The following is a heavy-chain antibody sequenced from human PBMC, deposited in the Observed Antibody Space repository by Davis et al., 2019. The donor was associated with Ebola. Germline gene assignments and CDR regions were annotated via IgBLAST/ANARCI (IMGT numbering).Heavy chain of an antibody. CDR2: IYTSGST. V-gene: IGHV4-4*08. J-gene: IGHJ5*02. CDR3: ARVPDTSYSSSWYVGWFDP. Sequence: PSETLSLTCTASGGSISSYYWSWIRQPPGKGLEWIGYIYTSGSTNYNPSLKSRVTISVDTSKNQFSLKLSSVTAADTAVYYCARVPDTSYSSSWYVGWFDPWGQGTLVTVSS. CDR1: GGSISSYY. D-gene: IGHD6-13*01.